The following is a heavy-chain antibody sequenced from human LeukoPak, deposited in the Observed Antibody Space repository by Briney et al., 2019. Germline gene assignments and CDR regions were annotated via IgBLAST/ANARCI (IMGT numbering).Heavy chain of an antibody. J-gene: IGHJ4*02. CDR1: GFTFSSYW. D-gene: IGHD3-16*02. Sequence: GGTLRLSCAASGFTFSSYWMSGVRQAPGKGLEWVANIKKDGSEKYYVDSVKGRFTISRDNAKKSLYLQMNSLRAEDTAVYYCARGQYGGTFGGVIIHVSGFDYWGQGTLVTVSS. CDR3: ARGQYGGTFGGVIIHVSGFDY. CDR2: IKKDGSEK. V-gene: IGHV3-7*01.